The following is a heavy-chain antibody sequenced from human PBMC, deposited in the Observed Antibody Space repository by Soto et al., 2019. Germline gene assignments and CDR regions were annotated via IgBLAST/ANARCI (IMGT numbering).Heavy chain of an antibody. J-gene: IGHJ4*02. D-gene: IGHD3-3*01. V-gene: IGHV4-30-2*01. Sequence: SQTLSLTCAVSGGSISSGGVSWSWIRQPPGKGLEWIGYIYHSGNTYYNPSLHGRVTISVDRSENQFSLTLDSVTAADTAVYYCARGPFHDFWTGLDYWGQGILVTVSS. CDR3: ARGPFHDFWTGLDY. CDR1: GGSISSGGVS. CDR2: IYHSGNT.